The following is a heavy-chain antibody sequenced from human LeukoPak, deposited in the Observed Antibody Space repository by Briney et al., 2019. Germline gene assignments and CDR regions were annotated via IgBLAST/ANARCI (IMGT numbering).Heavy chain of an antibody. CDR2: SGTVGDT. CDR1: GFPSSAYD. CDR3: VRAAMPYIINGRRFDY. V-gene: IGHV3-13*04. J-gene: IGHJ4*02. Sequence: PGESLRLSCAASGFPSSAYDMHWVRQITGGGLEWVSTSGTVGDTFYSDSVKGRFTISRENAKNSVHLQMNSLRVEDSAIYFCVRAAMPYIINGRRFDYWGQGTLVTVSS. D-gene: IGHD2-2*01.